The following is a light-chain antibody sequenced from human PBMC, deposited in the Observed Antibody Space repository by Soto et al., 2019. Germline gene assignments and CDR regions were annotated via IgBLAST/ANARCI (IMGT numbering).Light chain of an antibody. J-gene: IGLJ2*01. V-gene: IGLV4-69*01. CDR2: LNSDGSH. Sequence: QLVLTQSPSASASLGASVKFTCTLSSGHSSYAIAWHQQQPEKGPRYLMKLNSDGSHSKGDGIPDRFSGSSSGAERYLTISSLQYEDEADYYCQTWGTGIQVFGGGTKLTVL. CDR1: SGHSSYA. CDR3: QTWGTGIQV.